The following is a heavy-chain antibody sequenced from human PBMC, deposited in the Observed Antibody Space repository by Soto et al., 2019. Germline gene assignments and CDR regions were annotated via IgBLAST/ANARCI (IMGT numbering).Heavy chain of an antibody. J-gene: IGHJ4*02. CDR3: ARGGTTSLDY. Sequence: ASVKVSCKTSGYTFTDYDMHWVRHSPGQGLEWMGWINPNSGGPISAQKFQGRVTMTRDTSISTAYLELSRPRSDDTAVYYCARGGTTSLDYWGQGTQVTVSS. D-gene: IGHD1-1*01. CDR2: INPNSGGP. V-gene: IGHV1-2*02. CDR1: GYTFTDYD.